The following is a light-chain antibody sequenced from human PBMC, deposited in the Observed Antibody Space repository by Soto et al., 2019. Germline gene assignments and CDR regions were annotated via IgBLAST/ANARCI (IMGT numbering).Light chain of an antibody. V-gene: IGLV2-14*01. J-gene: IGLJ1*01. CDR1: SSDVGGYNY. CDR3: SSYTSSSTLEV. Sequence: QSVLTQPASVSGSPGQSITISCTGTSSDVGGYNYVSWYQQHPGKAPKLMIYEVSNRPSGVSNRFSGSKSGNTASLTISGLQAEDEADYYCSSYTSSSTLEVFETGTKLTVL. CDR2: EVS.